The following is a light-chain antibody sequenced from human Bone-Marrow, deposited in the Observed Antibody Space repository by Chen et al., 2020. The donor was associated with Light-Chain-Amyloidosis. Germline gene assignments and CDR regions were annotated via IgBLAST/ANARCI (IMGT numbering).Light chain of an antibody. CDR3: QAWDSSTVV. CDR1: KLGDKY. V-gene: IGLV3-1*01. Sequence: SSELTQPPSVSVSPGQTAHITCSGDKLGDKYVCWYQQKPGQSPVVVIYQDTKRPSGIPERCSGSNAGSTATLTISGTQTMDEADYYCQAWDSSTVVFGGGTRLTVL. J-gene: IGLJ2*01. CDR2: QDT.